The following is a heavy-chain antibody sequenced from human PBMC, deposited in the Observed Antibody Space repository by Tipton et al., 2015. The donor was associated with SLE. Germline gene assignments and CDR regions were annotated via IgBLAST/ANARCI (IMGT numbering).Heavy chain of an antibody. CDR2: INHSGST. V-gene: IGHV4-34*01. D-gene: IGHD3-10*01. Sequence: TLSLTCAVYGGSFSGYYWSWIRQPPGKGLEWIGEINHSGSTNYNPSLKSRVTISVDTSKNQFSPKLSSVTAVDTAVYYCASLRTEYYYGSRADYWGQGTLVTVSS. CDR3: ASLRTEYYYGSRADY. CDR1: GGSFSGYY. J-gene: IGHJ4*02.